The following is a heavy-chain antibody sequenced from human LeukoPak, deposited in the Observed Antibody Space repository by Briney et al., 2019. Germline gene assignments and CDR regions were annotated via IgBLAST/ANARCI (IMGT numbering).Heavy chain of an antibody. CDR2: MNPNSGNT. CDR3: AGAMVRGRYWFDP. CDR1: GYTFTSYG. Sequence: ASVKVSCKASGYTFTSYGINWVRQATGQGLEWMGWMNPNSGNTGYAQKFQGRVTITRNTSISTAYMELSSLRSEDTAVYYCAGAMVRGRYWFDPWGQGTLVTVSS. J-gene: IGHJ5*02. V-gene: IGHV1-8*03. D-gene: IGHD3-10*01.